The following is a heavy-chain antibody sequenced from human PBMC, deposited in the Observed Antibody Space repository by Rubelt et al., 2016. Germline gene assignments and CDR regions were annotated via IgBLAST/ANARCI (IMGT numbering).Heavy chain of an antibody. CDR3: ARDLGHYGSGSFDP. V-gene: IGHV4-39*07. J-gene: IGHJ5*02. D-gene: IGHD3-10*01. CDR1: GGSISSSSYY. Sequence: QLQLQESGPGLVKPSETLSLTCTVSGGSISSSSYYWGWIRQPPGKGLEWIGSIYYSGSTYYNPSLKSRVTISVDTSKNQFSLKLSSVTAADTAVYYCARDLGHYGSGSFDPWGQGTLVTVSS. CDR2: IYYSGST.